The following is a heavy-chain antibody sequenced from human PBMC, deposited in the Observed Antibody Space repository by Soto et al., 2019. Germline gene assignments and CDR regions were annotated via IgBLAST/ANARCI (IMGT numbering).Heavy chain of an antibody. CDR3: ARDRHDGGDSE. CDR2: IYYSGST. V-gene: IGHV4-59*01. CDR1: GGSISSYY. D-gene: IGHD2-21*02. J-gene: IGHJ4*02. Sequence: SSETLSLTCTVSGGSISSYYWSWIRQPPGKGLEWIGYIYYSGSTNYNPSLKSRVTISVDTSKNQFSLKLSPVTAADTAVYYCARDRHDGGDSEWGQGTLVTVSS.